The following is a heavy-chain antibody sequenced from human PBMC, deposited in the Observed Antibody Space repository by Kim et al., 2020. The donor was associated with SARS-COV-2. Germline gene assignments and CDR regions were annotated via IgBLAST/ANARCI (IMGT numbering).Heavy chain of an antibody. Sequence: GGSLRLSCAASGFTFSSYAMSWVRQAPGKGLEWVSAISGSGGSTYYADSVKGRFTISRDNSKNTLYLQMNSLRAEDTAVYYCSKGGVTTRRILRFDPWGQGTLVSVSS. CDR3: SKGGVTTRRILRFDP. CDR2: ISGSGGST. D-gene: IGHD4-17*01. CDR1: GFTFSSYA. J-gene: IGHJ5*02. V-gene: IGHV3-23*01.